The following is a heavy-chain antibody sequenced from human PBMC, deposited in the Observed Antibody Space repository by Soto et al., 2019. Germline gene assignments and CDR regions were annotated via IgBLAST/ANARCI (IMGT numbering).Heavy chain of an antibody. J-gene: IGHJ4*02. CDR2: IIPILGIA. D-gene: IGHD2-8*01. CDR3: ARNSCTNGVCYLDY. CDR1: GGTFSSYT. Sequence: QVQLVQSGAEVKKPGSSVKVSCKASGGTFSSYTISWVRQAPGQGLEWMGRIIPILGIANYAQKFQVRVTITADKSTSTAYMELSSLRSEDTAVYYCARNSCTNGVCYLDYWGQGTLVTVSS. V-gene: IGHV1-69*02.